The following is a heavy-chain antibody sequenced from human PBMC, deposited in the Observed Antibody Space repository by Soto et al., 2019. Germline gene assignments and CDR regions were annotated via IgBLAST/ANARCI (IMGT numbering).Heavy chain of an antibody. J-gene: IGHJ3*02. CDR1: GFTFSSYG. V-gene: IGHV3-30*18. CDR2: ISYDGSNK. CDR3: AKDLVHGGRGAFDI. Sequence: QVQLVESGGGVVQPGRSLRLSCAASGFTFSSYGMHWVRQAPGKGLEWVAVISYDGSNKYYADSVKGRFTISRDNSKNTLYLQMNSLRAEDTAVYYCAKDLVHGGRGAFDIWGQGTMVTVSS. D-gene: IGHD2-8*02.